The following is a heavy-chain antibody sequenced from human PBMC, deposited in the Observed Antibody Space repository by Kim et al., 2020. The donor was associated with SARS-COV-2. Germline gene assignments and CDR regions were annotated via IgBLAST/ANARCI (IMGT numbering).Heavy chain of an antibody. CDR2: IWYDGSNK. J-gene: IGHJ5*02. CDR1: GFTFSSYD. Sequence: GGSLRLSCAASGFTFSSYDMHWVRQAPGKGLEWVAVIWYDGSNKYYADSVKGRFTISRDNTKNTLYMQMNSVRAEDTAVYYCAKELVVAATFPVDPWGQGTLVTVSS. D-gene: IGHD2-15*01. CDR3: AKELVVAATFPVDP. V-gene: IGHV3-33*06.